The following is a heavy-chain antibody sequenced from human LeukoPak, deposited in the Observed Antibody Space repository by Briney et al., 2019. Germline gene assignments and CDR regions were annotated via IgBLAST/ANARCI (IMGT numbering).Heavy chain of an antibody. CDR3: ARPYCSSTSCYGAGDYYYYYMDV. CDR2: IIPIFGTA. J-gene: IGHJ6*03. CDR1: GGTFSSYA. Sequence: SVKVSCKASGGTFSSYAISWVRQAPGQGLQWMGGIIPIFGTANYAQKFQGRVTITADESTSTAYMELSSLRSEDTAVYYCARPYCSSTSCYGAGDYYYYYMDVWGKGTTVTVSS. V-gene: IGHV1-69*13. D-gene: IGHD2-2*01.